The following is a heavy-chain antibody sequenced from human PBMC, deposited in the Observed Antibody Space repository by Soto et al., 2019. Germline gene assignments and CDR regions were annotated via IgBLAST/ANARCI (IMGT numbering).Heavy chain of an antibody. Sequence: GGSLRLSCAASGFTFSSYEMNWVRQAPGKGLEWVSYISSSGSTIYYADSVKGRFTISRDNAKNSLYLQMNSLRAEDSSVYYCAYSGDYGDYYYYYMDVWGKGTTVTVSS. V-gene: IGHV3-48*03. D-gene: IGHD4-17*01. CDR3: AYSGDYGDYYYYYMDV. CDR2: ISSSGSTI. CDR1: GFTFSSYE. J-gene: IGHJ6*03.